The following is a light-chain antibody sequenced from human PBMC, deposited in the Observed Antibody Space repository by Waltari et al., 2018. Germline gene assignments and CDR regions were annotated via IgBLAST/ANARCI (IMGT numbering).Light chain of an antibody. CDR1: SSDVGGYNY. J-gene: IGLJ3*02. CDR2: DVS. Sequence: QSALTQSASVSGSPGQSITISCTGTSSDVGGYNYVSWYQHHPGKAPQLIIYDVSERPSGISYRFSASKSGSTASLTISGLQAEDEADYYCSSYTSTNPLRVFGGGTKLTVL. V-gene: IGLV2-14*03. CDR3: SSYTSTNPLRV.